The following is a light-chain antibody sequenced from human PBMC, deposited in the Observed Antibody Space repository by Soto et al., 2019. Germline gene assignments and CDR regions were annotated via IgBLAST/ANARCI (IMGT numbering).Light chain of an antibody. V-gene: IGLV2-14*03. CDR2: DVS. J-gene: IGLJ2*01. CDR3: ASYASSNTVL. Sequence: QSVLTQPASVSGSPGQSITISSTGTSSDIGGYNYVSWYQQHPGKAPKLMIYDVSDRPSGVSNRFSGSKSGNTASLTISGLQAEDEADYYCASYASSNTVLFGGGTKVTVL. CDR1: SSDIGGYNY.